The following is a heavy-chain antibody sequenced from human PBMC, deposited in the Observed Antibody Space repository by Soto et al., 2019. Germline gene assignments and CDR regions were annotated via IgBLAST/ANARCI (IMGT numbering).Heavy chain of an antibody. CDR3: AREGPPGAYGGGDCQLRYNGFAP. CDR1: GGTFSSYA. V-gene: IGHV1-69*01. Sequence: QVQLVQSGAEVKKPGSSVKVSCKASGGTFSSYAISWVRQAPGQGLEWMGGIIPIFGTANYAQKFQGRVTITGDESTSTAYMELGSRRLEDTPWYYCAREGPPGAYGGGDCQLRYNGFAPGGQEPWSPSPQ. J-gene: IGHJ5*02. D-gene: IGHD2-21*02. CDR2: IIPIFGTA.